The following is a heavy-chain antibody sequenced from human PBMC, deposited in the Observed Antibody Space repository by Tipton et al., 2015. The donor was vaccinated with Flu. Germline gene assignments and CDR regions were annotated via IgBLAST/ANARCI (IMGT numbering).Heavy chain of an antibody. CDR2: IYHSGSS. CDR3: ARVEWDRYYADSSGYFY. D-gene: IGHD3-22*01. Sequence: TLSLTCAVSGGSISMSNWWSWVRQPPGKGLEWIGEIYHSGSSNYNPSLRSRVIISLDTPKNQFSLELFSVTAADTAVYYCARVEWDRYYADSSGYFYLGQGILVTVSS. CDR1: GGSISMSNW. J-gene: IGHJ4*02. V-gene: IGHV4-4*02.